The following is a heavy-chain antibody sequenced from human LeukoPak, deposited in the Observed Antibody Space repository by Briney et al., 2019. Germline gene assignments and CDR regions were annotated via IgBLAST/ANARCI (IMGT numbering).Heavy chain of an antibody. Sequence: PGGSLRLSCAASGFTFSSYGMHWVRQAPGKGLGWVAVISYDGSNKYYADSVKGRFTISRDNSKNTLYLQMNSLRAEDTAVYYCAKDLRQWLVHSYFDYWGQGTLVTVSS. D-gene: IGHD6-19*01. J-gene: IGHJ4*02. V-gene: IGHV3-30*18. CDR3: AKDLRQWLVHSYFDY. CDR2: ISYDGSNK. CDR1: GFTFSSYG.